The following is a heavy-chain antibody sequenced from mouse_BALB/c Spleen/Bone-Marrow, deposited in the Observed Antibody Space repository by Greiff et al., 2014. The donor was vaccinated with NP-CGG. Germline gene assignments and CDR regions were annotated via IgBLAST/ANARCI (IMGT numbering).Heavy chain of an antibody. V-gene: IGHV7-3*02. CDR2: ISNKAKGFTS. Sequence: DVQLVESGAGLVQAGGSLRLSCATSGFTFTDYYMSWVRQPPGKALEWLGFISNKAKGFTSEYSVSVKGRFTISRKDSKTILNLQMNTLRAEDSATYYCARDINYGSYWYFDVWGAGTTVTVSS. CDR3: ARDINYGSYWYFDV. CDR1: GFTFTDYY. J-gene: IGHJ1*01. D-gene: IGHD2-1*01.